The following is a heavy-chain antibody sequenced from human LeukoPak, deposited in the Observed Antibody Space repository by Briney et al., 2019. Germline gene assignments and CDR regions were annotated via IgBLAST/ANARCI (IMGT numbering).Heavy chain of an antibody. CDR3: ARGHGSYYYDSSGYLGVFDY. V-gene: IGHV4-34*01. Sequence: SETLSLTCAVYGGSFSGYYWSWIRQPPGKGLEWIGEINHSGSTNYNPSLKSRVTISVDTPKNQFSLKLSSVTAADTAVYYCARGHGSYYYDSSGYLGVFDYWGQGTLVTVSS. D-gene: IGHD3-22*01. J-gene: IGHJ4*02. CDR2: INHSGST. CDR1: GGSFSGYY.